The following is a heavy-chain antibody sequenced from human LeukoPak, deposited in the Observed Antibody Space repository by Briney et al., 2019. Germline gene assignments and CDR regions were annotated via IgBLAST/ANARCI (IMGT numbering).Heavy chain of an antibody. D-gene: IGHD3-22*01. CDR3: ARGGYYYDSSGYSHLPDY. CDR2: IIPIVGTT. CDR1: GGTFSSYA. Sequence: SVKVSCKASGGTFSSYAFSWVRQAPGQGLEWMGGIIPIVGTTNYAQMFQGRVTITADESTSTAYTELSSLRSEDTAVYYCARGGYYYDSSGYSHLPDYWGQGTLVTVSA. V-gene: IGHV1-69*13. J-gene: IGHJ4*02.